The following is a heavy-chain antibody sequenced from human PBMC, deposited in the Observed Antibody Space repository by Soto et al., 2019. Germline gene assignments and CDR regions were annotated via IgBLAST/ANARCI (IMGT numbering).Heavy chain of an antibody. CDR1: GGSISTSVW. V-gene: IGHV4-4*02. CDR3: ATRSTTQDVFEV. Sequence: QVQLQESGPGLVKPSGTLSLTCAVSGGSISTSVWWTWVRQPPGKGLAWIGEIFHSRSINYNPSLQNRVTISADSSQSQFSLKLTSLTAADTALYYCATRSTTQDVFEVWGQGTMVTVSS. D-gene: IGHD1-26*01. J-gene: IGHJ3*01. CDR2: IFHSRSI.